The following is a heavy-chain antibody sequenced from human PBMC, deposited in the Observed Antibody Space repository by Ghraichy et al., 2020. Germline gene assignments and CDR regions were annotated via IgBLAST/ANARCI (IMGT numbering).Heavy chain of an antibody. Sequence: GESLNISCAASGFTFSTYAMNWVRQTPGKGLEWVSTVSGGSVYIYYAGSVQGRFTISRDDSKNTLFLQMNSLRVEDPAVYYWPRALGPTPKFYVDSWGRGILVTVSP. D-gene: IGHD2-15*01. CDR3: PRALGPTPKFYVDS. CDR1: GFTFSTYA. V-gene: IGHV3-23*01. J-gene: IGHJ4*02. CDR2: VSGGSVYI.